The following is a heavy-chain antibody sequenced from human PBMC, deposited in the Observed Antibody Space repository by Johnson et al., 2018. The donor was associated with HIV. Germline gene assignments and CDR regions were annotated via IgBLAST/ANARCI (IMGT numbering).Heavy chain of an antibody. V-gene: IGHV3-7*02. CDR2: IKQDGSEK. J-gene: IGHJ3*02. CDR3: ARALGRDGYRNDAFDI. CDR1: GFTFNKYW. D-gene: IGHD5-24*01. Sequence: EVQLVESGGGLVQPGGSLRVSCAASGFTFNKYWMNWVRQAPGKGLEWVANIKQDGSEKYYVDSVKGRFTISRDNAKNSLYLQMNSLRAEDTAVYYCARALGRDGYRNDAFDIWGQGTMVTVSS.